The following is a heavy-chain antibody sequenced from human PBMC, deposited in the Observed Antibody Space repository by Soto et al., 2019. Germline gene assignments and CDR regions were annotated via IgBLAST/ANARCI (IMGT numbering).Heavy chain of an antibody. Sequence: GGSLRLSCAASGFTFSTYAMTWVRQAPGKGLESVSGISDNGGRTYYADSVKGRFTISRDNSKNTLYLQMNSLRAEDTAIYYCARDLHTTTPEATAFWGQGTLVTVSS. CDR3: ARDLHTTTPEATAF. V-gene: IGHV3-23*01. CDR2: ISDNGGRT. D-gene: IGHD4-4*01. J-gene: IGHJ4*02. CDR1: GFTFSTYA.